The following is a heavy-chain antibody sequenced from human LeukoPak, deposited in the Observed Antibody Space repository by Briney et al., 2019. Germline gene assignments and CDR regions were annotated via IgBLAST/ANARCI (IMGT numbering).Heavy chain of an antibody. CDR1: GFTFDDYA. CDR3: AKDIGNYGYEGTYFDY. J-gene: IGHJ4*02. CDR2: ISWDGGST. V-gene: IGHV3-43D*03. D-gene: IGHD5-18*01. Sequence: GGSLRLSCAASGFTFDDYAMHWVRQAPGKGLEWVSLISWDGGSTYYADSMKGRFTISRDNSKNSLYLQMNSLRAEDTALYYCAKDIGNYGYEGTYFDYWGQGTLVTVSS.